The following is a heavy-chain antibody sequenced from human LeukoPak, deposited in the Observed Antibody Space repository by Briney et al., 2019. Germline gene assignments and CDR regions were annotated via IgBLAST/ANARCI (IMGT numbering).Heavy chain of an antibody. J-gene: IGHJ6*03. V-gene: IGHV3-21*01. CDR3: ARDSYDFWSGYYLGAAYYYYYYMDV. CDR1: GFTFTIYW. D-gene: IGHD3-3*01. Sequence: GGSLRLSCAASGFTFTIYWVNWVRQAPGKGLEWVSSISSSSSYIYYADSVKGRFTISRDNAKNSLYLQMNSLRAEDTAVYYCARDSYDFWSGYYLGAAYYYYYYMDVWGKGTTVTVSS. CDR2: ISSSSSYI.